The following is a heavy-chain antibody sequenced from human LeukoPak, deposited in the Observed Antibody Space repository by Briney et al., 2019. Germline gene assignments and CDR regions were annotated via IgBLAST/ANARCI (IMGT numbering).Heavy chain of an antibody. CDR1: GYTFTSYD. CDR2: MNPNSGNT. Sequence: GASVKVSCKASGYTFTSYDINWVRQATGQGLEWMGWMNPNSGNTGYAQKFQGRVTMTRNTSISTAYMELSSLRSEDTAVYYCARGRRYDILTGYDYWGQGTLVTVSS. CDR3: ARGRRYDILTGYDY. J-gene: IGHJ4*02. D-gene: IGHD3-9*01. V-gene: IGHV1-8*01.